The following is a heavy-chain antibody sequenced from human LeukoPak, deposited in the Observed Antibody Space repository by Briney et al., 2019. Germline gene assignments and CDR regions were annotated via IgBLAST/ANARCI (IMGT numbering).Heavy chain of an antibody. J-gene: IGHJ5*02. V-gene: IGHV3-73*01. CDR3: TSSSSYNWFDP. CDR2: VRTKANSYAT. D-gene: IGHD6-13*01. CDR1: GFTFSDSA. Sequence: GGTLKLSCAASGFTFSDSAMHWVSQASGKALACIDRVRTKANSYATAYAASVKGRFTISRDDSKNTAYLEMNSLKTEDTAVYYCTSSSSYNWFDPWGQGTLVTVSS.